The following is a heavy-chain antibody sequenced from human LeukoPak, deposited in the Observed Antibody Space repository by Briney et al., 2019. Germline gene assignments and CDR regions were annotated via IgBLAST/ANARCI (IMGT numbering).Heavy chain of an antibody. Sequence: GGSLRLSCAASGFTFSSYSMNWVRQAPGKGLEWVSSISSSSSYIYYADSAKGRFTISRDNAKNSLYLQMNSLRAEDTAVYYCARGLPDYYDSSGYYYLIDYWGQGTLVTVSS. CDR1: GFTFSSYS. CDR3: ARGLPDYYDSSGYYYLIDY. V-gene: IGHV3-21*01. CDR2: ISSSSSYI. J-gene: IGHJ4*02. D-gene: IGHD3-22*01.